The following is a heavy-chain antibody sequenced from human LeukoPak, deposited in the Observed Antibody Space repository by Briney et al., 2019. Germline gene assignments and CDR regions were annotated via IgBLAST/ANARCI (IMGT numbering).Heavy chain of an antibody. Sequence: LSLTCTVSGGSISSGDYYWSWVRQAPGKGLEWVSYISPSSSTIYYADSGKGRFTISRDNAKNSLYLQMNSLRAEDTAVYYCAREHTPFGSGCTAAYWGQGTLVTVSS. CDR3: AREHTPFGSGCTAAY. J-gene: IGHJ4*02. CDR1: GGSISSGDYY. CDR2: ISPSSSTI. D-gene: IGHD6-19*01. V-gene: IGHV3-11*04.